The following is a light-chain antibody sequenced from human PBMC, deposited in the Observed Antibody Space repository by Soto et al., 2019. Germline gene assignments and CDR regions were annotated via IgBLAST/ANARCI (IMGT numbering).Light chain of an antibody. V-gene: IGKV3-20*01. CDR1: QSISSY. CDR2: GAS. Sequence: EIVMMQSPATLSVSPGEGATLSCRASQSISSYLAWYQQKPGQAPRLLIYGASSRATGIPDRFSGSGSGTDFTITISRLEHEDFAVYYCQQYVNSPWTFGQGNKVDIK. CDR3: QQYVNSPWT. J-gene: IGKJ1*01.